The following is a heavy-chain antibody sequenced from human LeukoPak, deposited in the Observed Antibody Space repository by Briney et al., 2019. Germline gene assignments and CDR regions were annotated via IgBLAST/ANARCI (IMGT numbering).Heavy chain of an antibody. V-gene: IGHV3-74*01. CDR2: INPDGTTT. CDR1: GFTFSSYA. CDR3: ARDDAPWTYYFDY. Sequence: GGSLRLSCAASGFTFSSYAMNWVRQAPGKGLVWVSRINPDGTTTSYADSVKGRFTISRDNAKDTVYLQMNSLRAEDTAVYYCARDDAPWTYYFDYWGQGTLVTVSS. D-gene: IGHD3/OR15-3a*01. J-gene: IGHJ4*02.